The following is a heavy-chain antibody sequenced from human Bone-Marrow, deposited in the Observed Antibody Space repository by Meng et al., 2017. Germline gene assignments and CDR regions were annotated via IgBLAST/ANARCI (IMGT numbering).Heavy chain of an antibody. CDR3: VRAQYYYDSGDYSLYYFDY. Sequence: QVQLQESGPGLVKPSGTLSLTCAVSGGLISTSNWWSWVRQPPGKGLEWIGEIYHSGSTNYNPSLKSRVTISVDKSKNQFSLNLSSVTAADTAVYYCVRAQYYYDSGDYSLYYFDYWGHGTLVTVSS. CDR1: GGLISTSNW. J-gene: IGHJ4*01. D-gene: IGHD3-22*01. CDR2: IYHSGST. V-gene: IGHV4-4*02.